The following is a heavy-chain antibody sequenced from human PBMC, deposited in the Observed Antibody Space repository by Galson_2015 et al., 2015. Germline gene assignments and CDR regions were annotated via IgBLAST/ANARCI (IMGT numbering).Heavy chain of an antibody. CDR2: IFPGDSDT. D-gene: IGHD3-10*01. J-gene: IGHJ3*02. Sequence: QSGAEVKKPGESLQISCTGSGYSFTNYWLGWVRQMPGKGLEWMGIIFPGDSDTRYRPSFQGQVTISADKSISTAYLQWSSLKASDSAMYYCARHVGGSGNLNAFEMWGQGTMVPVSS. CDR3: ARHVGGSGNLNAFEM. V-gene: IGHV5-51*01. CDR1: GYSFTNYW.